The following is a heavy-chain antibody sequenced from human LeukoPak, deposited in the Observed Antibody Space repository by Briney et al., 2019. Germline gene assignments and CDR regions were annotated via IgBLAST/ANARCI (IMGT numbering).Heavy chain of an antibody. J-gene: IGHJ4*02. CDR2: ISGSGGST. Sequence: GGSLRLSCAASGFTFSSYAMSWVRQAPGKGLEWVSAISGSGGSTYYADSVKGRFTISRDNSKNTLYLQMNSLRAEDTAVYYCAKDNLFYDSSGYYLPDYYFDYWGQGTLVTVSS. CDR1: GFTFSSYA. CDR3: AKDNLFYDSSGYYLPDYYFDY. D-gene: IGHD3-22*01. V-gene: IGHV3-23*01.